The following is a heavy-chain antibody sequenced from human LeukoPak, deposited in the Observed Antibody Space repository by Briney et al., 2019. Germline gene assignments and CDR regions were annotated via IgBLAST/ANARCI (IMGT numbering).Heavy chain of an antibody. D-gene: IGHD3-22*01. Sequence: GGSLRLSCAASGFTFSSYAMHWVRQAPGKGLEWVAVISYDGSNKYYADSVKGRFTISRDNSKNTLYLQMNSLRAEDTAVYYCARAPYYYDSSGYPGAFDIWGQGTMVTVSS. CDR3: ARAPYYYDSSGYPGAFDI. V-gene: IGHV3-30*01. CDR1: GFTFSSYA. J-gene: IGHJ3*02. CDR2: ISYDGSNK.